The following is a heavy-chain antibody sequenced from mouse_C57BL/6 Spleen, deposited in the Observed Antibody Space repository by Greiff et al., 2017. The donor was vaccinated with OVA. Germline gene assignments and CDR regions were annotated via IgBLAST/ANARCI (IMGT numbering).Heavy chain of an antibody. CDR3: ARDAPPYCGSSYVIFDY. D-gene: IGHD1-1*01. V-gene: IGHV2-2*01. Sequence: VKLVESGPGLVQPSQSLSITCTVSGFSLTSYGVHWVRQSPGQGLEWLGVIWSGGSTAYNAAFISRLSISKDNSKSQVFFKMNSLQADDTAIYYCARDAPPYCGSSYVIFDYWGQGTTLTVSS. CDR1: GFSLTSYG. J-gene: IGHJ2*01. CDR2: IWSGGST.